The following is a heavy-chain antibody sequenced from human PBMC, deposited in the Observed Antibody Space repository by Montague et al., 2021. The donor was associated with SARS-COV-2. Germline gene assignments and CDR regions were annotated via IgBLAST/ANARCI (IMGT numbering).Heavy chain of an antibody. Sequence: SETLSLTCTVSGGSISSYYWSWIRQPPGKGLEWIGYIYYSGSTNYNPSLKSRVTISVDTSKNQFSLKLSSVTAADTAVYYCARTYSGSYYPNFDYGGQGTLVTVSS. CDR1: GGSISSYY. V-gene: IGHV4-59*08. CDR2: IYYSGST. J-gene: IGHJ4*02. D-gene: IGHD1-26*01. CDR3: ARTYSGSYYPNFDY.